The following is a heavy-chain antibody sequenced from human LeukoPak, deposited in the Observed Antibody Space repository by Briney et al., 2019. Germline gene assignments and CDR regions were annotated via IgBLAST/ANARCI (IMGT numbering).Heavy chain of an antibody. CDR1: GGSISSYY. J-gene: IGHJ5*02. D-gene: IGHD4-17*01. CDR2: IYYSGST. Sequence: SETLSLTCTVSGGSISSYYWSWIRQPPGKGLEWIGFIYYSGSTNYNPSLKSRVTISVDTSKNQFSPKLSSVTAADTAVYYCARESLEMTTVTSSWFDPWGQGTLVTVSS. V-gene: IGHV4-59*12. CDR3: ARESLEMTTVTSSWFDP.